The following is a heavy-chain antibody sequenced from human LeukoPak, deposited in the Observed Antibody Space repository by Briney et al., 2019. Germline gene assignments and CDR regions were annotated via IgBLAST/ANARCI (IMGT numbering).Heavy chain of an antibody. D-gene: IGHD2-15*01. CDR3: ARGVRYCSGGSCYSALPRYYYYYYMDV. J-gene: IGHJ6*03. V-gene: IGHV1-8*01. Sequence: ASVKVSCKASGYTFTSYDINWVRQAPGQGLEWMGWMNPNSGDTGYPQKFQGRVTITADKSTSTAYMELSSLRSEDTAVYYCARGVRYCSGGSCYSALPRYYYYYYMDVWGKGTTVTVSS. CDR2: MNPNSGDT. CDR1: GYTFTSYD.